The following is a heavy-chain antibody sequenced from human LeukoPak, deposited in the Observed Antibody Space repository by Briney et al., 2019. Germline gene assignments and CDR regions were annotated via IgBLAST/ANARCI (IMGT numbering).Heavy chain of an antibody. J-gene: IGHJ4*02. V-gene: IGHV3-21*04. CDR3: AKFGQDYYDSSGYSMQ. D-gene: IGHD3-22*01. CDR2: ISSSSSYI. Sequence: GGSLRLSCAASGFTFSSYSMNWVRQAPGKGLEWVSSISSSSSYIYYADSVKGRFTISRDNAKNSLYLQMNSLRAEDTAVYYCAKFGQDYYDSSGYSMQWGQGTLVTVSS. CDR1: GFTFSSYS.